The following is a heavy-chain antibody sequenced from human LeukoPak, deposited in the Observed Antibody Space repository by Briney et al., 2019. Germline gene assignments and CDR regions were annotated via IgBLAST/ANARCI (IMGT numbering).Heavy chain of an antibody. Sequence: PGGSLRLSCSASGFTFRNFAISWVRQAPGKGLEWVSSIGGGDTHYADSVKGQFTISRDDSRSTVDLQMSSLRAEDTAVYYCAKDGQSFNSMYDYFDSWGQGTLVTVSS. CDR3: AKDGQSFNSMYDYFDS. V-gene: IGHV3-23*01. D-gene: IGHD2-8*01. CDR2: IGGGDT. J-gene: IGHJ4*02. CDR1: GFTFRNFA.